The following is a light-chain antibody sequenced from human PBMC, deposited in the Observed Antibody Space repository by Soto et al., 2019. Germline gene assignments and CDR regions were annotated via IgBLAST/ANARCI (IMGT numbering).Light chain of an antibody. Sequence: DIPMTQSPSSLSASVGDRVTITCRASQSIGKWLAWYQQKPGKAPKLLIYDASSLESGVPSRFSGIGSGTECTITISSLKNDDFATYDCQQYNSYSSTFGHGTKVDIK. J-gene: IGKJ1*01. CDR1: QSIGKW. V-gene: IGKV1-5*01. CDR3: QQYNSYSST. CDR2: DAS.